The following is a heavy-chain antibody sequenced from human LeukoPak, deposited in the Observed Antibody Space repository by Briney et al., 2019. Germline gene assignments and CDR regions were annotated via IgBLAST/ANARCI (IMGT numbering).Heavy chain of an antibody. D-gene: IGHD3-22*01. Sequence: SETLSLTCTVSGGSISSSSYYWGWIRQPPGKGLEWIGNIYYSGSTYYNPSLKSRVTISVDTSKNVFSLKLSSVTAADTAVYYCARPDYYDGRFDPWGQGTLVTVSS. CDR3: ARPDYYDGRFDP. V-gene: IGHV4-39*01. CDR2: IYYSGST. J-gene: IGHJ5*02. CDR1: GGSISSSSYY.